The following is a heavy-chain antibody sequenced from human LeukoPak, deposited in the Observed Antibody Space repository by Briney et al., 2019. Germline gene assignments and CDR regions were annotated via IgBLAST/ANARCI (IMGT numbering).Heavy chain of an antibody. CDR3: AKEEGVTYYYDSSGYYPFDY. J-gene: IGHJ4*02. Sequence: GGSLRLSCAASGFTFSSYAMSWVRQAPGKGLEWVSAISGSGGSTYYADSVKGRFTISRDNSKNTLYLQMNSLRAEDTAVYYCAKEEGVTYYYDSSGYYPFDYWGQGTLVTVSS. CDR2: ISGSGGST. V-gene: IGHV3-23*01. CDR1: GFTFSSYA. D-gene: IGHD3-22*01.